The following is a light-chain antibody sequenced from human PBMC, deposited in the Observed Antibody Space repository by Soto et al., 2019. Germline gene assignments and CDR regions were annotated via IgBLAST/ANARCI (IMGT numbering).Light chain of an antibody. CDR1: QSLISSQ. Sequence: EIVLTQSPGTLSLSPGERATLSCRASQSLISSQLAWYQQKPGQAPRLLIHDASSRATGISDRFTGSGSGTDFTLTITTLEPEDFAVYYCQQYGSSPRTFGLGTKWIS. CDR2: DAS. J-gene: IGKJ1*01. V-gene: IGKV3-20*01. CDR3: QQYGSSPRT.